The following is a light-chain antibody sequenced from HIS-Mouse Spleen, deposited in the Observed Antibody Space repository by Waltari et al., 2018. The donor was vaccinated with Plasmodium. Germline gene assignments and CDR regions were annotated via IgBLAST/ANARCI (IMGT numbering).Light chain of an antibody. Sequence: EIVMTQSTATLSVSPGERATLSCRASQSVSSNLAWYQQKPGQAPRLLIYGASTMATGIPARFSGSGSGTEFTLTISSLQSEDFAVYYCQQYNNWSFTFGPGTKVDIK. CDR3: QQYNNWSFT. CDR2: GAS. J-gene: IGKJ3*01. V-gene: IGKV3-15*01. CDR1: QSVSSN.